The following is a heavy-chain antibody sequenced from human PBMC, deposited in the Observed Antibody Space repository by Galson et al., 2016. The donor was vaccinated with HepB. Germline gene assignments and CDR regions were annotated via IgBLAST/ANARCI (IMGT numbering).Heavy chain of an antibody. V-gene: IGHV1-69*13. CDR2: SIPFFGTS. CDR1: GITLSRLS. CDR3: ASYPGYFPGN. D-gene: IGHD3-9*01. J-gene: IGHJ4*02. Sequence: SVKVSCKASGITLSRLSVTWVRQAPGQGLEWMGTSIPFFGTSNCAQRFQGRVAMTADESTTTVYMELSSLRSDDTAVYYCASYPGYFPGNWGQGTLVTVSS.